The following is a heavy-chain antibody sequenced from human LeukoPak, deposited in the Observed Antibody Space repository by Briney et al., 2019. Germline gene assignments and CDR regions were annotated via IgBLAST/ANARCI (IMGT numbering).Heavy chain of an antibody. J-gene: IGHJ4*02. CDR3: ARDTGAAGEWGFDY. D-gene: IGHD6-13*01. CDR1: GFTFSSYS. CDR2: ISSSSSYI. Sequence: SGGSLRLSCAASGFTFSSYSMNWVRQAPGKGLEWVSSISSSSSYIYYADSVKGRFTISRDNAKNSLYLQMNSLRAEDTAVYYCARDTGAAGEWGFDYWGQGTLVTVSS. V-gene: IGHV3-21*01.